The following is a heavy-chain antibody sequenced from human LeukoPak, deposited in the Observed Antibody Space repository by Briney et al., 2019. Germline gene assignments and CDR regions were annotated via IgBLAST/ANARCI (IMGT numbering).Heavy chain of an antibody. J-gene: IGHJ4*02. CDR2: ISYDGSNK. Sequence: SLRLSCAASXFTXXSXAMHWVRQAPGKGLEWVAVISYDGSNKYYADSVKGRFTISRDNSKNTLYLQMNSLRAEDTAVYYCARPYSSGWYSIDYWGQGTLVTVSS. CDR1: XFTXXSXA. CDR3: ARPYSSGWYSIDY. V-gene: IGHV3-30*14. D-gene: IGHD6-19*01.